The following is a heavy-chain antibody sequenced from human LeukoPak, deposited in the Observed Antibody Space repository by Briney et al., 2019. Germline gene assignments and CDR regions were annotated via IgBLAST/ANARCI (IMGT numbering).Heavy chain of an antibody. D-gene: IGHD2-8*01. CDR1: GFTFSSYA. J-gene: IGHJ4*02. V-gene: IGHV3-23*01. CDR2: ISDSGDYT. CDR3: AKDTSIGNYCTSGVCSPFDY. Sequence: PGGSLRLSCAGSGFTFSSYAMSWVRQAPGKGLEWVSAISDSGDYTYYADSVKGRFTISRGNSKNTLYLHVNSLRAEDTAVYYCAKDTSIGNYCTSGVCSPFDYLGQGTLVTVSS.